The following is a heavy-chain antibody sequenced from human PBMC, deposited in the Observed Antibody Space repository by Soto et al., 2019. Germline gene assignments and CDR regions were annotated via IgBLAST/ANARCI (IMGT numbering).Heavy chain of an antibody. D-gene: IGHD1-26*01. CDR1: GFTFSSYA. CDR2: ISGSGGST. V-gene: IGHV3-23*01. CDR3: AKGHHSGSYHDYFDY. J-gene: IGHJ4*02. Sequence: GGSLRLSCAASGFTFSSYAMSWVRQAPGKGLEWVSAISGSGGSTYYADSVKGRFTISRDNSKNTLYLQMNSLRAEDTAVYYCAKGHHSGSYHDYFDYWGQGTLVTVSS.